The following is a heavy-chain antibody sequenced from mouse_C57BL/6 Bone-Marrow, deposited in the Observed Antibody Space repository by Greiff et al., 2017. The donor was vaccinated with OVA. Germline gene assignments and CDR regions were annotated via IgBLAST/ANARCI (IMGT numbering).Heavy chain of an antibody. CDR2: ISGGGGNT. Sequence: EVQLQESGGGLVKPGGSLKLSCAASGFTFSSYTMSWVRQTPEKRLEWVATISGGGGNTYYPDSVKGRFTISRDNAKNTLYLQMSSLRSEDTALYYCARQYGSSYGAWFAYWGQGTLVTVSA. CDR1: GFTFSSYT. V-gene: IGHV5-9*01. J-gene: IGHJ3*01. D-gene: IGHD1-1*01. CDR3: ARQYGSSYGAWFAY.